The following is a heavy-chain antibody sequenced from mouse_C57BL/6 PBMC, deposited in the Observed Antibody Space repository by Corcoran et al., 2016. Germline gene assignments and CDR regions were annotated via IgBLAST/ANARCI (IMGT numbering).Heavy chain of an antibody. V-gene: IGHV1-55*01. J-gene: IGHJ2*01. Sequence: QVQLQQPGAELVKPGASVKMSCKASGYTFTSYWITWVKQRPGQGLEWIGDIYPGSGSTNYNEKFKSKATLTVDTSSSTASMQLSSLTSEDSAVYYCARRDDYDGYFDYWGQGTTLTVSS. CDR2: IYPGSGST. CDR3: ARRDDYDGYFDY. D-gene: IGHD2-4*01. CDR1: GYTFTSYW.